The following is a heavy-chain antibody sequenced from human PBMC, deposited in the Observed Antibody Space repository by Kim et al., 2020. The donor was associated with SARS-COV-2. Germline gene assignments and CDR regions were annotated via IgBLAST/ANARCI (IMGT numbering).Heavy chain of an antibody. Sequence: WGSLRLSCAASGFTFDDYGMSWVRQAPGKGLEWVSGINWNGGSTGYADSVKGRFTISRDNAKNSLYLQMNSLRAEDTALYYCARDQNYYDSSGYDLHAFDIWGQGTMVTVSS. V-gene: IGHV3-20*04. J-gene: IGHJ3*02. CDR1: GFTFDDYG. D-gene: IGHD3-22*01. CDR2: INWNGGST. CDR3: ARDQNYYDSSGYDLHAFDI.